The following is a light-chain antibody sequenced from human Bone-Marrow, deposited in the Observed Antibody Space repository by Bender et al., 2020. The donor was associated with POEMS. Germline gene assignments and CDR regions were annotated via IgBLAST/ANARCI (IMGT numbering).Light chain of an antibody. CDR3: FSYGGGVSP. CDR2: EDN. J-gene: IGLJ1*01. V-gene: IGLV6-57*02. CDR1: SGSIASNY. Sequence: NFMLTQPHSVSESPGKTVTISCTGSSGSIASNYVQWYQHRPGSAPTTVIYEDNQRPSGVPDRFSGSIDSSSNSASLTISGLKTEDEADYYCFSYGGGVSPFGTGTKVTVL.